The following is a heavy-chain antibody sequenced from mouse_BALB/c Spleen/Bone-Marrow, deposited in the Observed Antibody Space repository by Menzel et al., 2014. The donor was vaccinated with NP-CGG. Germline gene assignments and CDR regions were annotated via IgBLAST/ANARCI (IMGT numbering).Heavy chain of an antibody. J-gene: IGHJ4*01. V-gene: IGHV1-80*01. CDR1: GYAFSSYW. Sequence: VKLVESGADLVRLGSSVKISCKASGYAFSSYWMNWVKQRPGQGLEWIGQIYPGDGNTDYNGKFKGKATLTADKSSSTAYMQLSSLASEDSAVYFCARSLYYGSSYPLYAMDYWGQGTSVTVSS. CDR3: ARSLYYGSSYPLYAMDY. D-gene: IGHD1-1*01. CDR2: IYPGDGNT.